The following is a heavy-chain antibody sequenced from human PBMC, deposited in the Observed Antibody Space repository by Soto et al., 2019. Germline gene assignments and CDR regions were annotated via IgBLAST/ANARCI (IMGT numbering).Heavy chain of an antibody. CDR1: GFIFKNYA. J-gene: IGHJ4*02. V-gene: IGHV3-30*04. CDR2: ITRDGYNK. Sequence: EGSLRLSCAVSGFIFKNYALNWVRQAPGKGLEWVASITRDGYNKYYADSVKGRFTISRDNSKNTLSLQMTALRVEDSSVYYCTKSSGGSSSVGMDYWGPGTLVTVSS. CDR3: TKSSGGSSSVGMDY. D-gene: IGHD6-6*01.